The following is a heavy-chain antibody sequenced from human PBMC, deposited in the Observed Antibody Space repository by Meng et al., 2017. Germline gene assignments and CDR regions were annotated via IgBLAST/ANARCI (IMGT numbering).Heavy chain of an antibody. J-gene: IGHJ4*02. CDR2: IKSKTDGGTT. V-gene: IGHV3-15*01. D-gene: IGHD4-17*01. Sequence: GESLKISCAASGFTFSNAWMSWVRQAPGKGLEWVGRIKSKTDGGTTDYAAPVKGRFTISRDDSKNTLYLQMNSLKTEDTAVYYCTTLLNDYGDSLEDYWGQGTLVTVSS. CDR1: GFTFSNAW. CDR3: TTLLNDYGDSLEDY.